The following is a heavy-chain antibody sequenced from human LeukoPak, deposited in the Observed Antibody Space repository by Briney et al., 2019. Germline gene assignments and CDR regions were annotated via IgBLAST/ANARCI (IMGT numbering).Heavy chain of an antibody. CDR1: GFTFSSYA. CDR2: ISSSSSTI. Sequence: GGSLRLSCAASGFTFSSYAMHWVRQAPGKGLEWVSYISSSSSTIYYADSVKGRFTISRDNAKNSLYLQMNSLRAEDTAVYYCARKGWFDPWGQGTLVTVSS. CDR3: ARKGWFDP. V-gene: IGHV3-48*04. J-gene: IGHJ5*02.